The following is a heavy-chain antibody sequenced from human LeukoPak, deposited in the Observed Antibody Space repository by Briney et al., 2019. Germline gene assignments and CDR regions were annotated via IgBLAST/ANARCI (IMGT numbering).Heavy chain of an antibody. D-gene: IGHD6-19*01. J-gene: IGHJ4*02. CDR3: ASSGWYIWGSFDY. CDR2: IKQDGSEK. CDR1: GFTFSSYW. V-gene: IGHV3-7*01. Sequence: GGSLRLSCAASGFTFSSYWMGWVRQAPGKGLEWVANIKQDGSEKYYVDSVKGRFTISRDNAKNSLYLQMNSLRAEDTAVYYCASSGWYIWGSFDYWGQGTLVTVSS.